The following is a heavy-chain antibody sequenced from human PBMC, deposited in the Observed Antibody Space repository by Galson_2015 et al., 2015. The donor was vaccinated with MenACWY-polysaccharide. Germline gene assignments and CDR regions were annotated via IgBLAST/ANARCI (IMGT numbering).Heavy chain of an antibody. J-gene: IGHJ4*02. CDR2: ISATGGST. CDR1: GFTFSSYA. Sequence: SLRLSCAASGFTFSSYAMSWVRQAPGKGLEWVSTISATGGSTYYADSVKGRFTISRDNSRNTLYLQMNSLRAENTALYYCAKGFGYFDYWGQGTLVTVSS. CDR3: AKGFGYFDY. V-gene: IGHV3-23*01. D-gene: IGHD3-3*01.